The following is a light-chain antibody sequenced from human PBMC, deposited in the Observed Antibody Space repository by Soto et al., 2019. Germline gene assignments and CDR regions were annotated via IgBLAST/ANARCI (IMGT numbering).Light chain of an antibody. V-gene: IGLV3-21*02. CDR3: QVWYSSSDHPD. J-gene: IGLJ1*01. CDR1: NIRSQS. Sequence: SYELTQPPSVSVAPGQTARLTCGGDNIRSQSVHWYQQKPGQAPVLVVYDDIDRPSGIPERFSGSNSGNAATLTISRVEAGDEADYYCQVWYSSSDHPDFGTGTKVTVL. CDR2: DDI.